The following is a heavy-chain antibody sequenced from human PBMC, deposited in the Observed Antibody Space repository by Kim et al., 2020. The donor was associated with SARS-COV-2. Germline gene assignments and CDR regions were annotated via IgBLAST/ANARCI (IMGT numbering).Heavy chain of an antibody. J-gene: IGHJ4*02. D-gene: IGHD3-22*01. CDR3: AKVRGYDSSIGAIDY. Sequence: DPVKGRFTLDRDNAKNTVYLQMNSLRAEDTAVYYCAKVRGYDSSIGAIDYWGQGTLVTVSS. V-gene: IGHV3-23*01.